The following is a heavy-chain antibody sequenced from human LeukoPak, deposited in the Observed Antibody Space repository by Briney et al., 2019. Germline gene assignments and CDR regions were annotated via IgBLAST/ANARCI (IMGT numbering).Heavy chain of an antibody. Sequence: GASVKVSCKASGYTFTGYYMHWVRQAPGQGLEWMGWINPNSGGTNYAQKFQGRVTMTRDTSISTAYMELSRLRSDDTAVYYCASPYSSSSADAFDIWGQGTMVTVSS. D-gene: IGHD6-6*01. J-gene: IGHJ3*02. CDR1: GYTFTGYY. V-gene: IGHV1-2*02. CDR2: INPNSGGT. CDR3: ASPYSSSSADAFDI.